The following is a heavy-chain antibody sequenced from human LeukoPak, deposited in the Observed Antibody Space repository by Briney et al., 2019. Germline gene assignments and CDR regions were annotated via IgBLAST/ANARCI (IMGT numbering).Heavy chain of an antibody. V-gene: IGHV3-7*01. CDR1: GFTFSSYW. CDR3: ATEGYYYYMDV. J-gene: IGHJ6*03. Sequence: GGSLRLSCAASGFTFSSYWMSWVRQAPGKGLEWVANIKQDGSEKYYVDSVKGRFTISRDNAKNSLYLQMNSLRAEDTAVYYCATEGYYYYMDVWGKGTTVTISS. CDR2: IKQDGSEK.